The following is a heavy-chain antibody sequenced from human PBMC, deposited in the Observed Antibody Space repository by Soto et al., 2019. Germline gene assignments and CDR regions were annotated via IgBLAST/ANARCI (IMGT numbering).Heavy chain of an antibody. CDR1: GFSVSSNY. V-gene: IGHV3-23*01. CDR2: ISGGGGGT. D-gene: IGHD5-18*01. J-gene: IGHJ4*02. CDR3: AKIPPGYSYGYFYFDY. Sequence: PGGSLRLSCAASGFSVSSNYMSWVRQVPGKGLEWVSAISGGGGGTYYADSVKGRFTISRDNSRNTLHLQMSSLRAEDTAVYYCAKIPPGYSYGYFYFDYWGQGTLVTVSS.